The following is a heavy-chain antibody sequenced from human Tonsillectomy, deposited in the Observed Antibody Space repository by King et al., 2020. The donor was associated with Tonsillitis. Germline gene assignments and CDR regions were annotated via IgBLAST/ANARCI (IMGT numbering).Heavy chain of an antibody. V-gene: IGHV3-30*18. Sequence: VQLVESGGGVVQPGRSLRLSCAASGFTFSNYGMHWVRQAPGKGLEWVAVISYDGSKKYYADSVKGRFTISRDNSKNTLYLQMNSLRTEDTAVYYCAKDQYGDFEYYYGMDVWGQGTTVTVSS. J-gene: IGHJ6*02. CDR3: AKDQYGDFEYYYGMDV. CDR2: ISYDGSKK. CDR1: GFTFSNYG. D-gene: IGHD4-17*01.